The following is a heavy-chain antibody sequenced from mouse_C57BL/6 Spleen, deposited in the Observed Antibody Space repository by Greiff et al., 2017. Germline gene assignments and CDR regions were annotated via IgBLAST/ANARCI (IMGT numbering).Heavy chain of an antibody. CDR2: IDPSDSYT. CDR3: ARSHGSSLYYFDY. CDR1: GYTFTSYW. J-gene: IGHJ2*01. Sequence: QVQLQQSGAELVRPGTSVKLSCKASGYTFTSYWMHWVKQRPGQGLEWIGVIDPSDSYTNYNQKFKGKATLTVDTSSSTAYMQLSSLTSEDSAVYCCARSHGSSLYYFDYWGQGTTLTVSS. D-gene: IGHD1-1*01. V-gene: IGHV1-59*01.